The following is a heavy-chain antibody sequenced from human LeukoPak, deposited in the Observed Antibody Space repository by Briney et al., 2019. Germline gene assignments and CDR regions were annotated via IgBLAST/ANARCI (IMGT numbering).Heavy chain of an antibody. CDR2: ISHSGST. D-gene: IGHD3-10*01. J-gene: IGHJ4*02. CDR3: ARNGWGSGSYWFY. Sequence: SETLSLTCEISGASLSGYYWSWIRQAPGKGLEWIGEISHSGSTNYNPSLKSRVTISAHTSKNQFSLKLSSVIGADTAVYFCARNGWGSGSYWFYWGQGTLVTVSA. V-gene: IGHV4-34*01. CDR1: GASLSGYY.